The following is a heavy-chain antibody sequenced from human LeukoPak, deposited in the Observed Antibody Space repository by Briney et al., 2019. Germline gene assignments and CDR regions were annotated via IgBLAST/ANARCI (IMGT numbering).Heavy chain of an antibody. CDR3: ATGRYLTTSGGAAAGFLDY. CDR1: GGSISSYY. D-gene: IGHD6-13*01. J-gene: IGHJ4*02. Sequence: SETLSLTCTVSGGSISSYYWSWIRQPPGKGLEWIGYIYYSGSTNYNPSLKSRVTISVDTSQKQFSLRLTSVTAADTAVYYCATGRYLTTSGGAAAGFLDYWGQGSLVTVST. V-gene: IGHV4-59*12. CDR2: IYYSGST.